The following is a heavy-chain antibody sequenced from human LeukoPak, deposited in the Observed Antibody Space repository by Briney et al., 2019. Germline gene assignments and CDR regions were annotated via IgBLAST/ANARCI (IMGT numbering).Heavy chain of an antibody. J-gene: IGHJ4*02. CDR1: GYTFTGYY. CDR3: AREFRDYGDYGGGY. CDR2: INPNSGGT. V-gene: IGHV1-2*02. Sequence: GASVKVSCKASGYTFTGYYIHWVRQAPGQGLEWMGLINPNSGGTNYAQKFQGRVTMTRDTSISTAYMELSRLRSDDTAVYYCAREFRDYGDYGGGYWGQGTLVTVSS. D-gene: IGHD4-17*01.